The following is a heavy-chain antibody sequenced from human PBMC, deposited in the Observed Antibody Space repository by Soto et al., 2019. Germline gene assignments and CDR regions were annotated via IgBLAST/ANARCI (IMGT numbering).Heavy chain of an antibody. CDR2: IAYDGGNK. Sequence: GGSLRLSWAASGFTFSSYARHWVRQAPGKGLEWVSVIAYDGGNKYYADSVKGRFTISRDNSKNTLYLQMNSLRAEDTAVYYCARDRTVEYSSSSDYYYGMDVWGQGTTVTVSS. V-gene: IGHV3-30-3*01. CDR1: GFTFSSYA. D-gene: IGHD6-6*01. J-gene: IGHJ6*02. CDR3: ARDRTVEYSSSSDYYYGMDV.